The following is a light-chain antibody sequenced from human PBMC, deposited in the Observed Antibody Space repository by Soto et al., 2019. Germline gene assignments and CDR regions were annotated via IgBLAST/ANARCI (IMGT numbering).Light chain of an antibody. V-gene: IGKV3-11*01. CDR3: QQRSNWPPVT. Sequence: EIVLTQSPATLSLSPGERATLSCRASQSISSTYLTWYHQKPGQAPRLLIYDASNRATGIPARFSGSGSGTDFTLAISSLEPEDFAVYYCQQRSNWPPVTFGGGTKVDI. CDR1: QSISSTY. J-gene: IGKJ4*01. CDR2: DAS.